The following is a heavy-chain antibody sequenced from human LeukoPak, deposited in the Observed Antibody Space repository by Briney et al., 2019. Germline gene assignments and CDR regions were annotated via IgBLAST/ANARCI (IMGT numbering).Heavy chain of an antibody. Sequence: ASVKVSCKASGYAFTDYYMHWVRQAPGQGLEWMGWINPHSGGTDHAQKFQGRVTMTRDTSISTAYMELSRLRSDDTAVYYCARDMDSGPDFFDYWGLGTLVTVSS. CDR3: ARDMDSGPDFFDY. V-gene: IGHV1-2*02. CDR1: GYAFTDYY. J-gene: IGHJ4*02. CDR2: INPHSGGT. D-gene: IGHD1-26*01.